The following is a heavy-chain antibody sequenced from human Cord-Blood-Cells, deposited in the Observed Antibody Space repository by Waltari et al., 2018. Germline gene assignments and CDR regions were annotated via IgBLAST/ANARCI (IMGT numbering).Heavy chain of an antibody. Sequence: QLQLQESGPGLVKPSETLSLTCTVPGGSISSSSYYWGWIRQPPGKGLEWIGSIYYSGSTYYNPSLKSRVTISVDTSKNQFSLKLSSVTAADTAVYYCARLSGLRFLEWLFDPWGQGTLVTVSS. D-gene: IGHD3-3*01. J-gene: IGHJ5*02. CDR2: IYYSGST. CDR3: ARLSGLRFLEWLFDP. V-gene: IGHV4-39*01. CDR1: GGSISSSSYY.